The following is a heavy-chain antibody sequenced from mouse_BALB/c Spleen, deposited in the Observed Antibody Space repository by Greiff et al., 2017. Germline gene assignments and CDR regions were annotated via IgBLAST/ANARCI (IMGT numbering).Heavy chain of an antibody. CDR1: GYTFTSYW. V-gene: IGHV1-55*01. CDR3: ARLVEGFAY. J-gene: IGHJ3*01. Sequence: VQLQQPGAELVKPGTSVKLSCKASGYTFTSYWINWVKLRPGQGLEWIGDIYPGSGSTNYNEKFKSKATLTVDTTSSTAYMQLSSLASEDSALYYCARLVEGFAYWGQGTLVTVSA. CDR2: IYPGSGST. D-gene: IGHD1-1*02.